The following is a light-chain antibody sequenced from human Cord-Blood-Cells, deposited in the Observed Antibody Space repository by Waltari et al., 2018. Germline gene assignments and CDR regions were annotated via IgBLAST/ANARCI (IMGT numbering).Light chain of an antibody. J-gene: IGLJ2*01. CDR1: KLGDKY. Sequence: SYELTQPPSVSVSPGQTASITCSGDKLGDKYACWYQQKPGQSPVLVIYQDSKRPSGIPVLFSGSKSGNTATLTISGTQAMDEADYYCQAWDSSTAVFGGGTKLTVL. V-gene: IGLV3-1*01. CDR3: QAWDSSTAV. CDR2: QDS.